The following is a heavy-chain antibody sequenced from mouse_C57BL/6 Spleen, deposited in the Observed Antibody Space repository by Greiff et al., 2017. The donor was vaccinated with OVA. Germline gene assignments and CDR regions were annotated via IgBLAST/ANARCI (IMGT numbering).Heavy chain of an antibody. V-gene: IGHV5-4*01. CDR3: GRDRGSSYCCDY. CDR1: GFTFSSYA. Sequence: EVKLVESGGGLVKPGGSLKLSCAASGFTFSSYAMSWVRQTPEQRLEWVATISDGGSYTYYPDNVQGRFTISRDNAKNNLYLRRRHLKSADTAMYYCGRDRGSSYCCDYWGQGTTRTVSS. CDR2: ISDGGSYT. D-gene: IGHD1-1*01. J-gene: IGHJ2*01.